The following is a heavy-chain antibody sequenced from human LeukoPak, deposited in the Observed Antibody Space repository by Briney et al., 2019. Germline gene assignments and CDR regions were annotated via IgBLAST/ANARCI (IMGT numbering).Heavy chain of an antibody. CDR3: ARDDSRVNSYGPADY. CDR1: GYSISSGYY. CDR2: IYQSGST. D-gene: IGHD5-18*01. V-gene: IGHV4-38-2*02. Sequence: PSETLSLTCTVSGYSISSGYYWGWIRQTPGKGLEWIGSIYQSGSTSYNPSLKSRVTISVDTSKNQFSLKLSSVTAADTAVYYCARDDSRVNSYGPADYWGQGTLVTVSS. J-gene: IGHJ4*02.